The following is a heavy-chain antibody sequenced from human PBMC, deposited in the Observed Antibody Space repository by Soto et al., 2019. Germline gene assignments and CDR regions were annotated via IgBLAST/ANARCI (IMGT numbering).Heavy chain of an antibody. CDR3: ARASGHIYATLHGPFDH. CDR2: ISHDGNNK. Sequence: VPLVESGGGVVQPGRSLRLSCAASGFTFNRHPLHWVRQAPGKGLEWVAVISHDGNNKYYADSVKGRFTISRDNSMNMLYLQMHGLRTEDTAIFYCARASGHIYATLHGPFDHWGQGALVTVSS. J-gene: IGHJ4*02. V-gene: IGHV3-30-3*01. CDR1: GFTFNRHP. D-gene: IGHD2-8*01.